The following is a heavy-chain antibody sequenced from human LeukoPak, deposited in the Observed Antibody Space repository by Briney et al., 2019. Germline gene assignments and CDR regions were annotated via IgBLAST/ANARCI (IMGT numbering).Heavy chain of an antibody. CDR1: GGSISSNNW. CDR2: IYDSGST. CDR3: AREEGSSGLGY. D-gene: IGHD3-22*01. J-gene: IGHJ4*02. V-gene: IGHV4-4*02. Sequence: SGTLSLTCAVPGGSISSNNWWSWVRQPPGKGLEWIGDIYDSGSTNYNPSLKSRVTISLDKSKNQFSLNLRFVTAADTAVYYCAREEGSSGLGYWGQGTLVTVSS.